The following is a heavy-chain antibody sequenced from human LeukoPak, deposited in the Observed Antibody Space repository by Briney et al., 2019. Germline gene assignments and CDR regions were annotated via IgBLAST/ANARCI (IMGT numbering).Heavy chain of an antibody. CDR2: IYYRGST. D-gene: IGHD2-2*02. CDR3: ARRCSSTSCYNTLPFDY. J-gene: IGHJ4*02. Sequence: PSETLSLTCTVSGGSISSSSYYWGWIRQPPGKGLEWIGSIYYRGSTYYNPSLKSRVTISVDTSKNQFSLKLSSVTAADTAVYYCARRCSSTSCYNTLPFDYWGQGTLATVSP. CDR1: GGSISSSSYY. V-gene: IGHV4-39*01.